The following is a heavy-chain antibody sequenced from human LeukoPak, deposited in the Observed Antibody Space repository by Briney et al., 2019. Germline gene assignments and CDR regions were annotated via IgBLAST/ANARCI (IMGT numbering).Heavy chain of an antibody. CDR2: IYHSGST. CDR1: GGSISSGGYS. Sequence: SETLSLTCAVSGGSISSGGYSWSWIRQPPGKGLEWIGYIYHSGSTYYNPSLKSRVTISVDRSKNQFSLKLSSVTAADTAVYYCARTNYDMDVWGQGTTVTVSS. D-gene: IGHD2-8*01. V-gene: IGHV4-30-2*01. J-gene: IGHJ6*02. CDR3: ARTNYDMDV.